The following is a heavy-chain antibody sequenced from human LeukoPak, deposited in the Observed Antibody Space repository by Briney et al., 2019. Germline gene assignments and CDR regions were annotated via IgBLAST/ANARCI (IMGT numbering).Heavy chain of an antibody. CDR3: ARQKASGYYSYYYYYMDV. J-gene: IGHJ6*03. Sequence: RGESLKISCKGSGYSFTSYWIGWVRQMPGKGLEWMGIIYPGDSDTRYSPSFQGQVTISADKSISTAYLQWSSLKASDTAMYYCARQKASGYYSYYYYYMDVWGKGTTVTISS. D-gene: IGHD3-22*01. CDR1: GYSFTSYW. V-gene: IGHV5-51*01. CDR2: IYPGDSDT.